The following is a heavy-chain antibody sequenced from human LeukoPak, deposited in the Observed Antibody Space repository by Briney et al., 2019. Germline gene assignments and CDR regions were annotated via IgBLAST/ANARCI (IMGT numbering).Heavy chain of an antibody. Sequence: EASVKVSCKASGGTFSSYAISWVRQAPGQGPEWMGGIIPIFGTANYAQKFQGRVTITADESTSTAYMELSSLRSEDTAVYYCARDYSNPYAWFDPWGQGTLVTVSS. V-gene: IGHV1-69*13. CDR1: GGTFSSYA. CDR3: ARDYSNPYAWFDP. J-gene: IGHJ5*02. D-gene: IGHD4-11*01. CDR2: IIPIFGTA.